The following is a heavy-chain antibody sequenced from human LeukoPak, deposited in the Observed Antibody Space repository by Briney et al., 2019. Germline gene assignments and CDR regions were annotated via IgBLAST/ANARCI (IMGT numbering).Heavy chain of an antibody. V-gene: IGHV3-11*01. CDR3: ARGFGGYSYDYFDY. CDR1: GLTFSHYY. J-gene: IGHJ4*02. Sequence: GGALRLSCAASGLTFSHYYMSWIGQDPREGLGGVSYSSSSRSTIYYGDSVTGRCTISRDNAKNSLSLQMNSRSAEDTAVYYCARGFGGYSYDYFDYWGQGTLVTVSS. CDR2: SSSSRSTI. D-gene: IGHD5-18*01.